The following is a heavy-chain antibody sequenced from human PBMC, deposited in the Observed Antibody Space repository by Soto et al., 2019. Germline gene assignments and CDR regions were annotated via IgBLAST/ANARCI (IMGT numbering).Heavy chain of an antibody. D-gene: IGHD4-17*01. CDR3: AKAATVVTLYYFDY. Sequence: GLVMLSFAASGLTFNNYGMSLVRQAPGKGLEWVSATTDSGGSTYYADSVKGRFTISRDNSKNTVYLQMNSLRAEDTAVYYCAKAATVVTLYYFDYWGQGTLVTVSS. CDR1: GLTFNNYG. CDR2: TTDSGGST. V-gene: IGHV3-23*01. J-gene: IGHJ4*02.